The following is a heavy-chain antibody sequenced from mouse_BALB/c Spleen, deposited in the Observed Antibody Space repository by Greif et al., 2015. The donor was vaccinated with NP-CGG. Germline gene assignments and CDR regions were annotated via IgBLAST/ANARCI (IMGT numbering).Heavy chain of an antibody. J-gene: IGHJ4*01. D-gene: IGHD2-4*01. CDR3: AGYDYDYYAMDY. V-gene: IGHV1-80*01. CDR1: GYAFSSYW. CDR2: IYPGDGDT. Sequence: QVQLQQPGAELVKPGSSVKISCKASGYAFSSYWMNWVKQRPGQGLEWIGQIYPGDGDTNYNGKFKGKATLTAGKSSSTAYMQLSSLTSEDSAVYFCAGYDYDYYAMDYWGQGTSVTVSS.